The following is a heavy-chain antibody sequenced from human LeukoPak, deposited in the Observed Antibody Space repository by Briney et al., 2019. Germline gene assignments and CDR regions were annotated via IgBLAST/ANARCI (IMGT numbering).Heavy chain of an antibody. CDR1: GFTFSSYS. D-gene: IGHD2-8*01. V-gene: IGHV3-48*04. Sequence: TGGSLRLSCAASGFTFSSYSMNWVRQAPGKGLEWVSYISSSSSTIYYADSVKGRFTISRDNAKNSLYLQMNSLRAEDTAVYYCARSITVSRRRYCTNGVCYSDWYFDLWGRGTLVTVSS. J-gene: IGHJ2*01. CDR2: ISSSSSTI. CDR3: ARSITVSRRRYCTNGVCYSDWYFDL.